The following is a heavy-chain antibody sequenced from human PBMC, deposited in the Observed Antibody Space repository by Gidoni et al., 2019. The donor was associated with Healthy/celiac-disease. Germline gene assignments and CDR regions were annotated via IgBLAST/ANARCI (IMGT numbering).Heavy chain of an antibody. CDR2: ISAYNGNT. CDR1: GYTFTSYG. Sequence: QVQLVQSGAEVKKPGASVKVSCKASGYTFTSYGISWVRQAPGQGLEWMGWISAYNGNTNYAQKLQGRVTMTTDTSTSTAYMELRSLRSDDTAVYYCARVWYSSSWYVRGNHYYFDYWGQGTLVTVSS. J-gene: IGHJ4*02. V-gene: IGHV1-18*01. CDR3: ARVWYSSSWYVRGNHYYFDY. D-gene: IGHD6-13*01.